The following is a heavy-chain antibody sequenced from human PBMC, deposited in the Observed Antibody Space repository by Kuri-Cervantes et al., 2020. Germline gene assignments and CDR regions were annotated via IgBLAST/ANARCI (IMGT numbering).Heavy chain of an antibody. V-gene: IGHV4-59*01. D-gene: IGHD5-18*01. CDR3: ARDGGYSYGYRGYFDY. CDR1: GFTFSNAW. Sequence: GSLRLSCAASGFTFSNAWMSWIRQHPGKGLEWIGYIYYSGSTNYNPSLKSRVTISVDTSKNQFSLKLSSVTAADTAVYYCARDGGYSYGYRGYFDYWGQGTLVTVSS. J-gene: IGHJ4*02. CDR2: IYYSGST.